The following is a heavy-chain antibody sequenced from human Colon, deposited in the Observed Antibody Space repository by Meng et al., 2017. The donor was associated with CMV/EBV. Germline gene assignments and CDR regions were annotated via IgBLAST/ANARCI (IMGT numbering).Heavy chain of an antibody. V-gene: IGHV1-46*01. CDR1: GYTFTSYY. CDR2: ISPSGDNT. D-gene: IGHD6-6*01. CDR3: ARSPYSRSSYDY. J-gene: IGHJ4*02. Sequence: CKASGYTFTSYYMHWVRQAPGQGLEWMAIISPSGDNTNYVQKFLGRVTMTRDTSTSTVYMELSSLTSEDTAVYYCARSPYSRSSYDYWGQGTLVTVSS.